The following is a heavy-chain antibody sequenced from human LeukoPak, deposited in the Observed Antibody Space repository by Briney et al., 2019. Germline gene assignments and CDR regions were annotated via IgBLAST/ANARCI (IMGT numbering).Heavy chain of an antibody. Sequence: SETLSLTCTVSGGSISTYYWSWIRQPPGKGLEWIGYIYDNGSPSYNPSLKSRVTISVDTSKNQFSLKLTSVTAADTAVYYCATYSGTFPFFDYWGQGTLVTVSS. CDR3: ATYSGTFPFFDY. J-gene: IGHJ4*02. CDR1: GGSISTYY. D-gene: IGHD1-26*01. CDR2: IYDNGSP. V-gene: IGHV4-59*08.